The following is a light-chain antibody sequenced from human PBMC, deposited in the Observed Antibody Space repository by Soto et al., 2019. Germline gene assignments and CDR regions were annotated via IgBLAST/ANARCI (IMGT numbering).Light chain of an antibody. CDR1: QSVSRSY. V-gene: IGKV3-20*01. CDR3: QKYATSPPT. Sequence: EIVLTQSPGTLSLSPGERATLACRARQSVSRSYLAWYQQKLGQPPRLLIYGVSNRATGIPDRFSGSGSGTDFTLTIGRMEPEDFAVYYCQKYATSPPTFGGGTTVEIK. CDR2: GVS. J-gene: IGKJ4*01.